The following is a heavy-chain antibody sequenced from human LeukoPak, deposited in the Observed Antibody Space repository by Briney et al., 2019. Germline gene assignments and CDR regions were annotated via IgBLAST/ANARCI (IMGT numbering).Heavy chain of an antibody. CDR1: GFTFSSYA. D-gene: IGHD2-2*01. J-gene: IGHJ4*02. CDR3: AKPPLYCSSTSCQGYFDY. CDR2: ISGSGGST. V-gene: IGHV3-23*01. Sequence: GGSLRLSCAASGFTFSSYAMSWVRQAPGKGLEWVSAISGSGGSTYYVDFVKGRFTISRDNSKNTLYLQMNSLRAEDTAVYYCAKPPLYCSSTSCQGYFDYWGQGTLVTVSS.